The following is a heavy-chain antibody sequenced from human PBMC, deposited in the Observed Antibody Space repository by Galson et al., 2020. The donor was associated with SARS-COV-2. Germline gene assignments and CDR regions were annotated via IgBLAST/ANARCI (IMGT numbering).Heavy chain of an antibody. CDR2: IGPSGATI. CDR3: ARDLGSSWYFFDF. V-gene: IGHV3-48*02. Sequence: GESLKISCAASGFTFSTYSMNWVRQAPGKGLEWVSYIGPSGATIYYADSVKGRFTISRDNAKNSLFLQMNSLRDEDTAVYYCARDLGSSWYFFDFWGQGTLVTVSS. J-gene: IGHJ4*02. D-gene: IGHD6-13*01. CDR1: GFTFSTYS.